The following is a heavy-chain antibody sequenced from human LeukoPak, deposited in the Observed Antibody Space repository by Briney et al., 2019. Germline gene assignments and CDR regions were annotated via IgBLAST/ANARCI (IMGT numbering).Heavy chain of an antibody. CDR2: ISAYNGNT. Sequence: ASVKVSCKASGYTFTSYGISWVRQAPGQGLEWMGWISAYNGNTNYAQKLQGRVTMTTDTSTSTAYMELRSLRSDDTAVYYCARDPRYPSGEQWLVHDAFDIWGQGTMVTVSS. CDR3: ARDPRYPSGEQWLVHDAFDI. D-gene: IGHD6-19*01. V-gene: IGHV1-18*01. J-gene: IGHJ3*02. CDR1: GYTFTSYG.